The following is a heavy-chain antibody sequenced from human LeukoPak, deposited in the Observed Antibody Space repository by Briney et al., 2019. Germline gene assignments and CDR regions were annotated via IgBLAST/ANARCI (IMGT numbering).Heavy chain of an antibody. CDR1: GASISGYY. V-gene: IGHV4-59*01. CDR3: ARDIDGGNYWYFDV. J-gene: IGHJ2*01. D-gene: IGHD4-23*01. CDR2: VSYSGST. Sequence: SETLSLTCTVSGASISGYYWSWIRQPPEKRLEWIGYVSYSGSTEYIPSLRSRLTLSVDTSKNQISLKLSSVTAADTAVYYCARDIDGGNYWYFDVWGRGTLVTVSS.